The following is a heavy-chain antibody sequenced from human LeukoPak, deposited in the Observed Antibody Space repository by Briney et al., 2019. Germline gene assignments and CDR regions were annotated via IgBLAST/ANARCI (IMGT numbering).Heavy chain of an antibody. CDR2: INPNSGGT. D-gene: IGHD6-19*01. CDR1: GYTFTGYY. Sequence: ASVKVSCKASGYTFTGYYMHWVRQAPGQGLEWMGRINPNSGGTNYAQKFQGRVTITADESTSTAYMELSSLRSEDTAVYYCAKSHSSGWYYYFDYWGQGTLVTVSS. V-gene: IGHV1-2*06. J-gene: IGHJ4*02. CDR3: AKSHSSGWYYYFDY.